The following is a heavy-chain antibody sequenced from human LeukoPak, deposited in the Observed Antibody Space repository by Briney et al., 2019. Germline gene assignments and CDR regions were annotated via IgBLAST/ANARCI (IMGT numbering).Heavy chain of an antibody. J-gene: IGHJ4*02. V-gene: IGHV1-69*05. CDR2: IIPIFGTA. D-gene: IGHD4-17*01. CDR1: GGTFSSYA. Sequence: SAKVSCKASGGTFSSYAISWVRQAPGQGREWMGRIIPIFGTANYAQKFQGRVTITTDESTSTAYMELSSLRSEDTAVYYCAREPHGESPGYWGQGTLVTVSS. CDR3: AREPHGESPGY.